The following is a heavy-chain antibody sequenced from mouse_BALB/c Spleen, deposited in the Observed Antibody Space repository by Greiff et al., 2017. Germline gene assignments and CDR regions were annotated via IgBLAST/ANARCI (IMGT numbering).Heavy chain of an antibody. Sequence: EVKLVESGGGLVKPGGSLKLSCAASGFTFSSYAMSWVRQTPEKRLEWVASISSGGSTYYPDSVKGRFTISRDNARNILYLQMSSLRSEDTAMYYCARDYGSSYVGFAYWGQGTLVTVSA. CDR3: ARDYGSSYVGFAY. D-gene: IGHD1-1*01. V-gene: IGHV5-6-5*01. J-gene: IGHJ3*01. CDR1: GFTFSSYA. CDR2: ISSGGST.